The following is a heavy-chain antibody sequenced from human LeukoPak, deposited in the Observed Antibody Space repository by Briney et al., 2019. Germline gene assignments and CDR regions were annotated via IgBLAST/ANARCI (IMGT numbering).Heavy chain of an antibody. CDR2: ISSSSSYI. Sequence: PGGSLRLSCAASGFTFSSYSMNWVRQAPGKGLEWVSSISSSSSYIYYADSVKGRFTISRDNAKNSLYLQMNSLRAEDTAVYYCARGDCSSTSCYFYVSGNMDVWGKGTTVTVSS. CDR3: ARGDCSSTSCYFYVSGNMDV. CDR1: GFTFSSYS. D-gene: IGHD2-2*01. V-gene: IGHV3-21*01. J-gene: IGHJ6*03.